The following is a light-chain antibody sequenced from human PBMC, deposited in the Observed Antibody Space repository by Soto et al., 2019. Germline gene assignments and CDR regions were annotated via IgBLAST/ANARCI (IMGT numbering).Light chain of an antibody. Sequence: QSVLAQPASVSGAPGQTVTISCTGSRSNIGAGYDIHWYQFLPGTAPKLLLYSFNKRPSGIPDRFSGSKSGTSASLAITGLQPEDEADYYCQSYDDSLSGSGVFGTGTKSPS. CDR1: RSNIGAGYD. CDR3: QSYDDSLSGSGV. V-gene: IGLV1-40*01. J-gene: IGLJ1*01. CDR2: SFN.